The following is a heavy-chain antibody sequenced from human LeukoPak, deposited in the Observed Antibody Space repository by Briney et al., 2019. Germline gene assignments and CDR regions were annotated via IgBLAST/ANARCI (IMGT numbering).Heavy chain of an antibody. D-gene: IGHD3-10*01. Sequence: GGSLRLSCAASGFTFSSYAMHWVRQAPGKGLEWVAVISYDGSNKYYADSVKGRFTISRDNSKNTLYLQMNSLRAEDTAVYYCARDLNGSGSLWSPGAFDIWGQGTMVTVSS. J-gene: IGHJ3*02. V-gene: IGHV3-30*04. CDR3: ARDLNGSGSLWSPGAFDI. CDR2: ISYDGSNK. CDR1: GFTFSSYA.